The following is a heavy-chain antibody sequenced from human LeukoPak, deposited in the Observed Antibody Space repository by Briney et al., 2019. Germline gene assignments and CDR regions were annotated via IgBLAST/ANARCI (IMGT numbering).Heavy chain of an antibody. D-gene: IGHD3-10*01. V-gene: IGHV5-51*01. CDR2: IYPGDSDT. Sequence: GESLKISCKGSGYSFTSYWIGWVRQMPGKGLEWMGIIYPGDSDTRYSPSFQGQVTISADKSISTAYLQWSSLKASDTAMYYCARANEKGGFGEPYGHYWGQGTLVTVSS. J-gene: IGHJ4*02. CDR3: ARANEKGGFGEPYGHY. CDR1: GYSFTSYW.